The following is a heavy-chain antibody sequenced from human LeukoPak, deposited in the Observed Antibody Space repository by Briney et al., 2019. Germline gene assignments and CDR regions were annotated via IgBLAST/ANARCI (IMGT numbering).Heavy chain of an antibody. V-gene: IGHV3-23*01. D-gene: IGHD2-15*01. Sequence: PGASLRLSCAAAGFTFSSYAMSWVRQAPGKGLEWVSHISASGRTTDYADSVKGRFTISRDNSKNTVCLQMNSLRAEDTAVYYCAKLCSGGSCYWNYWGQGTLVTVSS. J-gene: IGHJ4*02. CDR1: GFTFSSYA. CDR3: AKLCSGGSCYWNY. CDR2: ISASGRTT.